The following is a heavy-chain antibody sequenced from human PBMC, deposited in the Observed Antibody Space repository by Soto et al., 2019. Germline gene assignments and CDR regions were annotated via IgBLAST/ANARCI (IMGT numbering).Heavy chain of an antibody. CDR3: ASEALCGADCYFFEY. CDR1: GFPFSNSE. V-gene: IGHV3-48*03. Sequence: PGGSLRLSCAASGFPFSNSEMFWVRQAPGKGLEWVSKINYSGSNIYYSKSVKGRFTISRDNAKNSLSLQMNSLTDGDTAIYYCASEALCGADCYFFEYWGPGTLVTVSS. J-gene: IGHJ4*02. D-gene: IGHD2-21*02. CDR2: INYSGSNI.